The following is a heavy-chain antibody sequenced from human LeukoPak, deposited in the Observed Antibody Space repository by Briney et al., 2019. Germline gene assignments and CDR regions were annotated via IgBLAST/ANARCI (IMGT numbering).Heavy chain of an antibody. D-gene: IGHD3-22*01. Sequence: SETLSLTCTVSGASISSYYWSWIRQPPGKGLEWIGYSYYSGSSDYNPSLKSRVTISVDTSKNQFSLILSSVTATDTSVCYCARGKRLESSGYYFNWFDPWGQGTLVTASS. CDR3: ARGKRLESSGYYFNWFDP. CDR2: SYYSGSS. CDR1: GASISSYY. J-gene: IGHJ5*02. V-gene: IGHV4-59*01.